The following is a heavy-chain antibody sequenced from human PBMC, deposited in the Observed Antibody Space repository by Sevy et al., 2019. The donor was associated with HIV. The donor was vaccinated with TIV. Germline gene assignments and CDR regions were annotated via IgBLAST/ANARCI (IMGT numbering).Heavy chain of an antibody. D-gene: IGHD1-1*01. V-gene: IGHV3-15*01. CDR1: GITVSDAV. J-gene: IGHJ4*02. Sequence: GGSLRLSCAASGITVSDAVMTWVRQAPGKGLEWIGRIKTKVDGGATGYAAPVRGRFTISRDDSKDTLYLQMNSRKTEDTVMYYCAAGRVRDYWGQGTLVTVSS. CDR2: IKTKVDGGAT. CDR3: AAGRVRDY.